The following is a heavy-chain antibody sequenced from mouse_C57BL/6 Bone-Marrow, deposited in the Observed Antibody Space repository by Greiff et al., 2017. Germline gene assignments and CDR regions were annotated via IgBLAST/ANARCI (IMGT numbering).Heavy chain of an antibody. CDR3: ARHGGMVTSYFYWYFDV. CDR2: ISGGGGNT. Sequence: MLVESGGGLVKPGGSLKLSCAASGFTFSSYTMSWVRQTPEKRLEWVATISGGGGNTYYPDSVKGRFTISRDNAKNTLYLQMSSLRSEDTALYYCARHGGMVTSYFYWYFDVWGTGTTVTVSS. CDR1: GFTFSSYT. D-gene: IGHD2-10*02. J-gene: IGHJ1*03. V-gene: IGHV5-9*01.